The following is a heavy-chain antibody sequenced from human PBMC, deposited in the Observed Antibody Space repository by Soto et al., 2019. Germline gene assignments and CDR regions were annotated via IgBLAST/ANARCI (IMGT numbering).Heavy chain of an antibody. J-gene: IGHJ6*02. CDR1: GFTFSDYA. Sequence: EEHLLESGGGLVQPGGSLRLSCAASGFTFSDYAMTCVRQAPGKGLEWVSGISSSGGNTYYADSVKGRFTITRDNSKNTLSLQMASLRVEDTAVYYCVNNGASSKIWYMWYYALDVWGQGTTVTVSS. V-gene: IGHV3-23*01. CDR2: ISSSGGNT. D-gene: IGHD6-13*01. CDR3: VNNGASSKIWYMWYYALDV.